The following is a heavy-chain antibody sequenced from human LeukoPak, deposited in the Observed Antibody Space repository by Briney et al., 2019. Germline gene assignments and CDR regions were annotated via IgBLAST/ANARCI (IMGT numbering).Heavy chain of an antibody. Sequence: ASVKVSCKASGYTLTGYYMHWVRQAPGQGLEWMGWINPNSGGTNYAQKFQGRVTMTRDTPISTAYMELSRLRSDDTAVYYCARDRGELLPEYYFDYWGQGTLVTVSS. CDR2: INPNSGGT. D-gene: IGHD1-26*01. CDR1: GYTLTGYY. CDR3: ARDRGELLPEYYFDY. V-gene: IGHV1-2*02. J-gene: IGHJ4*02.